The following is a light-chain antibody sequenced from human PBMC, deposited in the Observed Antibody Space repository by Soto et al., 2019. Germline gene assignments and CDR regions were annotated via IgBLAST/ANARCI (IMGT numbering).Light chain of an antibody. J-gene: IGKJ2*01. CDR3: QQSYSAPPEYT. Sequence: DLQMTQSPSSLSASVGDRFTITCRAVQSISTYLHWYQQKPGKAPKLLIYAASNLQSGVPSRFSGGGSGTHFTLTINSLQPEDSATYFYQQSYSAPPEYTFGRGTKLEI. CDR2: AAS. V-gene: IGKV1-39*01. CDR1: QSISTY.